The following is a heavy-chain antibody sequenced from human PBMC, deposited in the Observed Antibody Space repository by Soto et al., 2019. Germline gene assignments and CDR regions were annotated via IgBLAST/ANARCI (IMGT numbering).Heavy chain of an antibody. CDR1: GGSVSSGSYY. CDR2: IYYSGTT. J-gene: IGHJ4*02. V-gene: IGHV4-61*01. CDR3: ARSGYSYGPNPLLY. D-gene: IGHD5-18*01. Sequence: SETLSLTCTVSGGSVSSGSYYWSWIRQPPGKGLEWIGDIYYSGTTNYNPSLKSRVTISVDTSKNQFSLKLSSVTAADTAVYYCARSGYSYGPNPLLYWGQGTLVTVSS.